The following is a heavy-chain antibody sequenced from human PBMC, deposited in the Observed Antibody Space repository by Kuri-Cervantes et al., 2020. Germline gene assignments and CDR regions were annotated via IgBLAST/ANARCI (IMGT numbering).Heavy chain of an antibody. CDR1: GFTFSRHG. D-gene: IGHD3-10*01. J-gene: IGHJ4*02. V-gene: IGHV3-23*01. CDR2: ISGSGGST. Sequence: GGSLRLSCAASGFTFSRHGMTWVRQAPGKGLEWVSGISGSGGSTFYADSVKGRFTISRDNSKNTLYLQMNSLRAEDTAVYYCAKDLVTMVRGVFDYWGQGTLVTVSS. CDR3: AKDLVTMVRGVFDY.